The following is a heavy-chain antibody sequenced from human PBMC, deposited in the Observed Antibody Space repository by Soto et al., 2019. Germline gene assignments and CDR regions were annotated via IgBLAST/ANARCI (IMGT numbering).Heavy chain of an antibody. CDR3: AKDSSVYSSSSSAFDI. CDR2: ISGSGGST. Sequence: VQLLESGGGLVQPGGSLRLSCAASGFTFSSYAMSWVRQAPGKGLEWVSAISGSGGSTYYADSVKGRFTISRDNSKNTLYLQMNSLRAEDTAVYYCAKDSSVYSSSSSAFDIWGQGTMVTVSS. V-gene: IGHV3-23*01. D-gene: IGHD6-6*01. CDR1: GFTFSSYA. J-gene: IGHJ3*02.